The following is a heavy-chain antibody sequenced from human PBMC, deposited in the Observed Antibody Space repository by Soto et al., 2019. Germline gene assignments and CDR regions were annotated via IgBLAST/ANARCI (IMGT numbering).Heavy chain of an antibody. CDR1: GFTFSSYG. Sequence: QVPLVESGGGVVQPGRSLRLSCAASGFTFSSYGMHWVRQAPGKGLEWVAVIWYDGSNKYYADSVKGRFTISRDNSKNTLYLQMNSLRAEDTAVYYCARQRESSDASGGIFQHWGQGTLVTVSS. D-gene: IGHD6-19*01. V-gene: IGHV3-33*01. CDR2: IWYDGSNK. CDR3: ARQRESSDASGGIFQH. J-gene: IGHJ1*01.